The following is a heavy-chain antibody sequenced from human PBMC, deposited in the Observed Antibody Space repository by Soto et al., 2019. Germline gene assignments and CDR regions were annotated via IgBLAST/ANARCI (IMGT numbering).Heavy chain of an antibody. J-gene: IGHJ5*02. CDR2: INAGNGNT. V-gene: IGHV1-3*01. CDR1: GYTFTSYG. D-gene: IGHD6-13*01. CDR3: ARCPAAADNWFDP. Sequence: ASVKLSCKASGYTFTSYGIHWVRQAPGQRLEWMGWINAGNGNTKYSQKFQGRVTITRDTSASTAYMELSSLRSEDTAVYYCARCPAAADNWFDPWGQGTLVTVSS.